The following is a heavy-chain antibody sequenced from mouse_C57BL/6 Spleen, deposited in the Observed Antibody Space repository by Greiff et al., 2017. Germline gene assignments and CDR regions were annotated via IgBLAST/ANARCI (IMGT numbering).Heavy chain of an antibody. CDR2: IRNKANGYTT. CDR3: ARYGYYGSSQGYAMDY. J-gene: IGHJ4*01. D-gene: IGHD1-1*01. V-gene: IGHV7-3*01. Sequence: VKLVESGGGLVQPGGSLSLSCAASGFTFTDYYMSWVRQPPGKALEWLGFIRNKANGYTTEYSASVKGWFTISRDNSQSILYLQMNALRAEDSATYYCARYGYYGSSQGYAMDYWGQGTSVTVSS. CDR1: GFTFTDYY.